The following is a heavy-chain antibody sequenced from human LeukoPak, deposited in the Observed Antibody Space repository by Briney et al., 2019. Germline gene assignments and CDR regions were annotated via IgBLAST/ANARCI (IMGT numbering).Heavy chain of an antibody. Sequence: GGSLRLSCAVSGLTFSSSWMDWVRQAPGKGLEWVASINPDGNKKYSADSMKGRFTISRDNAGNSLYLQMNSLRVEDTAFYYCARDLAYSRLDYWGQGMLVTVSS. CDR1: GLTFSSSW. J-gene: IGHJ4*02. CDR3: ARDLAYSRLDY. V-gene: IGHV3-7*01. D-gene: IGHD5-18*01. CDR2: INPDGNKK.